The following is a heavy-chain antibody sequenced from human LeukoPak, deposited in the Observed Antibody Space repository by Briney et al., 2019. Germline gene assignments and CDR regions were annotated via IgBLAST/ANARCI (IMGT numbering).Heavy chain of an antibody. Sequence: ASVKVSCKASGYTFTGYYMHWVRQAPGQGLEWMGWINPNSGGTNYAQKFQGRVTMTRDTSISTAYMELSRLRSDDTAVYYCARDPNYYGSATYYFDYWGQGTLVTVSS. V-gene: IGHV1-2*02. CDR2: INPNSGGT. J-gene: IGHJ4*02. D-gene: IGHD3-10*01. CDR1: GYTFTGYY. CDR3: ARDPNYYGSATYYFDY.